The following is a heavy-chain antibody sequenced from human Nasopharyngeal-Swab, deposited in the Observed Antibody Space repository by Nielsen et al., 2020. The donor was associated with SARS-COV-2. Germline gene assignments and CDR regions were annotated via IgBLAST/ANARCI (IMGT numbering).Heavy chain of an antibody. Sequence: SETLSLTCTVSGGSISSGGYYWSWIRQHPGKGLEWIGYIYYSGSTYYNPSLKSRVTISVDTSKNQFSLKLSSVTAADTAVYYCARANGVRGVIVDYYYYMDVWGKGTMVTVSS. D-gene: IGHD3-10*01. J-gene: IGHJ6*03. V-gene: IGHV4-31*03. CDR1: GGSISSGGYY. CDR3: ARANGVRGVIVDYYYYMDV. CDR2: IYYSGST.